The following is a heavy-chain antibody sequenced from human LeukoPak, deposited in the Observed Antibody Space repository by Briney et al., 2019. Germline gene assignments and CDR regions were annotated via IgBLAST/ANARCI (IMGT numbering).Heavy chain of an antibody. Sequence: PSETLSLTCAVYGGSFSDYYWSWIRQIPGKGLEWIGEINHSGSTNYNPSLKSRVTISVDTSKNQFSLKLSSGTAADTAVYYCARGYYYDSSGYYLGYWGQGNLVTVSS. CDR2: INHSGST. V-gene: IGHV4-34*01. J-gene: IGHJ4*02. D-gene: IGHD3-22*01. CDR1: GGSFSDYY. CDR3: ARGYYYDSSGYYLGY.